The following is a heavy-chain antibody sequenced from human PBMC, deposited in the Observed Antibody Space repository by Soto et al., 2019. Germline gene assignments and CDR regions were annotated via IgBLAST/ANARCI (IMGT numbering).Heavy chain of an antibody. CDR3: ARAMVRGVIITGPFDY. Sequence: PGGSLRLSCAASGFTFSSYGMHWVRQAPGKGLEWVAVIWYDGSNKYYADSVKGRFTISRDNSKNTLYLQMNSLRAEDTAVYYCARAMVRGVIITGPFDYWGQGTLVTVSS. CDR1: GFTFSSYG. D-gene: IGHD3-10*01. J-gene: IGHJ4*02. V-gene: IGHV3-33*01. CDR2: IWYDGSNK.